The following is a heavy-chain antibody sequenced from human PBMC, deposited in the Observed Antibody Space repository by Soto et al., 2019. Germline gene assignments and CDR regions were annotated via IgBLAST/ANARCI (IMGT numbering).Heavy chain of an antibody. CDR2: ISNEGDYQ. Sequence: QVQLVESGGGVVQPGRSLRLSCAASGFTFSSYGMQWVRQAPGKGLEWMAVISNEGDYQYYADSVKGRFTISRDNSKNTLYLQIDTLRPEDTGVYFCAKSRVGSSWYEGDSWGQGTLVTVSS. D-gene: IGHD6-13*01. J-gene: IGHJ4*02. CDR1: GFTFSSYG. V-gene: IGHV3-30*18. CDR3: AKSRVGSSWYEGDS.